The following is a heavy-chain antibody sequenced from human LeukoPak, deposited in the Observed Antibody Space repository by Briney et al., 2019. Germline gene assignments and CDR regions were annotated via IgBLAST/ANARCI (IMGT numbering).Heavy chain of an antibody. Sequence: SQTLSLTCTVSGGSLSSGSYFWGWIRQPAGTGLEWIGRIYTSGSTNYNPSLKSRVTISPDTSKNQFSLKLSSVTAADTAVYYCARELAGYGKLDYWGQGILVTVSS. CDR2: IYTSGST. J-gene: IGHJ4*02. CDR1: GGSLSSGSYF. V-gene: IGHV4-61*02. D-gene: IGHD5-12*01. CDR3: ARELAGYGKLDY.